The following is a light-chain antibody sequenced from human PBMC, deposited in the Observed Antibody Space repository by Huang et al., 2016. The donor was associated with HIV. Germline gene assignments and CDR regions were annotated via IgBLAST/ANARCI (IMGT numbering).Light chain of an antibody. J-gene: IGKJ2*01. CDR3: QQYDTFS. V-gene: IGKV3-20*01. Sequence: EVVLTQSPGILSFSAGERASLSCRASLNLTNSQLAWYQQKVGQPPRLLVFGASTRVSGVPEMFTASVSGTDFTLSISGLERDDFATYYCQQYDTFSFGQGTRLE. CDR2: GAS. CDR1: LNLTNSQ.